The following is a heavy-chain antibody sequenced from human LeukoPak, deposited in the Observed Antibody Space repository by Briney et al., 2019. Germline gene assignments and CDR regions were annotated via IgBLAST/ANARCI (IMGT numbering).Heavy chain of an antibody. CDR2: RNGGST. J-gene: IGHJ4*02. CDR3: ARVQRELMWYYFDY. CDR1: GFTFDDDG. V-gene: IGHV3-20*04. D-gene: IGHD1-1*01. Sequence: GGSLTLSCAASGFTFDDDGMSWVRQAPGKGLEWVSGRNGGSTGYADSVKGLFTISRDNAKNSLYLQMNSLRVEDTASYYCARVQRELMWYYFDYWGQGTLVTVSS.